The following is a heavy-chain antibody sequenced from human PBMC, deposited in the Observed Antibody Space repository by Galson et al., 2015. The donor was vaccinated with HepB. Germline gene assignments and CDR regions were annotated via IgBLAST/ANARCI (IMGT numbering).Heavy chain of an antibody. CDR2: IIPIFGTA. CDR1: GGTFSSYA. CDR3: ARPRSGDGRGPFDY. V-gene: IGHV1-69*13. Sequence: SVKVSCKASGGTFSSYAISWVRQAPGQGLEWMGGIIPIFGTANYAQKFQGRVTITADESTSTAYMELSSLRSEDTAVYYCARPRSGDGRGPFDYWGQGTLVTVSS. J-gene: IGHJ4*02. D-gene: IGHD1-14*01.